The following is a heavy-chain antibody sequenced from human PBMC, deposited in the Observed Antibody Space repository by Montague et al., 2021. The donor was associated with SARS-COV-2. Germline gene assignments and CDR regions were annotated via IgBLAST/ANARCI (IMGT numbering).Heavy chain of an antibody. CDR1: GFTFSDYA. Sequence: SLRLSCAASGFTFSDYAMNWVRQAPGKGLEWVSSINYRGTYYADSVRSRFTISRDNSKNTLYLQMHSLRAEDTAVYYCTRGLYAAYHWGQGTLVTVSS. CDR2: INYRGT. V-gene: IGHV3-23*01. J-gene: IGHJ4*02. D-gene: IGHD2/OR15-2a*01. CDR3: TRGLYAAYH.